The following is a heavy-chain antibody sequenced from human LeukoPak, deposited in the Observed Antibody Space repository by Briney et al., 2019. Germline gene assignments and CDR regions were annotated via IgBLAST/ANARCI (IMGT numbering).Heavy chain of an antibody. Sequence: KSSETLSLTCTVSGGSISSYYWSWIRQPPGKGLEWIGYIYYSGSTNYNPSLKSRVTISVDTSKNQFSLKLSSVTAADTAVYYCARVPGRSIIGYFDYWGQGTLVTVSS. CDR2: IYYSGST. J-gene: IGHJ4*02. CDR3: ARVPGRSIIGYFDY. V-gene: IGHV4-59*01. D-gene: IGHD3-10*01. CDR1: GGSISSYY.